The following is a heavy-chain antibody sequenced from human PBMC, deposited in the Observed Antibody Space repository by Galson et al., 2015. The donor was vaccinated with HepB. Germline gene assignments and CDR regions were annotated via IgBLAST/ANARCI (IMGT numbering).Heavy chain of an antibody. Sequence: CAISGDSVSSNVAAWNWIRQSPSGGLEWLGRTYYRSKWYEDYAVSVKSRITISPDTSKNQFSLHLTSVTPDDTAMYFCARDMTGDNSWSAGMDYWGQGTLVTVSS. CDR2: TYYRSKWYE. CDR3: ARDMTGDNSWSAGMDY. V-gene: IGHV6-1*01. CDR1: GDSVSSNVAA. J-gene: IGHJ4*02. D-gene: IGHD7-27*01.